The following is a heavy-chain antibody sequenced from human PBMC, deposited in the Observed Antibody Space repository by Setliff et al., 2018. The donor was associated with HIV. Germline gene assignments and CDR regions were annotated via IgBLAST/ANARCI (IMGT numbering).Heavy chain of an antibody. D-gene: IGHD3-3*01. J-gene: IGHJ6*03. CDR2: INTANGNT. CDR1: GYTFSTYG. Sequence: ASVKVSCKASGYTFSTYGIRWMRQAPGQRPEYMGWINTANGNTKYSQDLLGRVSITMDTSASTSYMELSSLRSQDMAVYYCARGPLFGNQYYPYHYMDVWGKGTTVTVS. CDR3: ARGPLFGNQYYPYHYMDV. V-gene: IGHV1-3*03.